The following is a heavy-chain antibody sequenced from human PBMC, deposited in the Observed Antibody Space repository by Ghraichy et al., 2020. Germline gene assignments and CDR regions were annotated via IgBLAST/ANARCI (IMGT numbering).Heavy chain of an antibody. CDR1: GGSFSGYY. V-gene: IGHV4-34*01. CDR2: INHSGST. J-gene: IGHJ6*02. D-gene: IGHD3-3*01. CDR3: ARGFDPNDTYYDCWSGYLEHKYGMDV. Sequence: SETLSLTCAVYGGSFSGYYWSWIRQPPGKGLEWIGEINHSGSTNYNPSLKSRVTISVDTSKNQFSLKLSSVTAADTAVYYCARGFDPNDTYYDCWSGYLEHKYGMDVWGQGTTVTVSS.